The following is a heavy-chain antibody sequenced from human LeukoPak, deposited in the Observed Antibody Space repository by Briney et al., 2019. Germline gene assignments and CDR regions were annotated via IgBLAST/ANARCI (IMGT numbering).Heavy chain of an antibody. CDR2: IYHSGST. CDR1: GGSISSGGYS. CDR3: ARGRPYGDLEY. J-gene: IGHJ4*02. Sequence: SQTLSPTCAVSGGSISSGGYSWSWIRQPPGKGLEWIGYIYHSGSTYYNPSLKSRVTMSVDTSKNQFSLKLSSVTAADTAVYYCARGRPYGDLEYWGQGTLVTVSS. V-gene: IGHV4-30-2*01. D-gene: IGHD4-17*01.